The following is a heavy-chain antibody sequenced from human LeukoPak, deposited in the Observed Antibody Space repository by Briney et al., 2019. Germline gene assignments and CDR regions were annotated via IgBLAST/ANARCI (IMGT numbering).Heavy chain of an antibody. CDR3: ARERSDWDYGVPDY. J-gene: IGHJ4*02. D-gene: IGHD4-17*01. CDR2: IWYDGSNK. V-gene: IGHV3-33*01. Sequence: GGSLRFSCAASGFTFSSYGMHWVRQAPGKGLEWVAVIWYDGSNKYYADSVKGRFTISRDNSKNTLYLQMNSLRAEDTAVYYCARERSDWDYGVPDYWGQGTLVTVSS. CDR1: GFTFSSYG.